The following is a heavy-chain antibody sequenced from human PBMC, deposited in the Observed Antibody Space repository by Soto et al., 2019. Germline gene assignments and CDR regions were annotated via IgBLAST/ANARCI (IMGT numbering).Heavy chain of an antibody. CDR1: GFTFSSYA. Sequence: GGSLRLSCAASGFTFSSYAMSWVRQAPGKGLEWVSATSGSGGSTYYADSVKGRFTISRDNSKNTLYLQMNSLRAEDTAVYYCAKTPELSIAVAGLFDYWGQGTLVTVSS. CDR3: AKTPELSIAVAGLFDY. CDR2: TSGSGGST. D-gene: IGHD6-19*01. J-gene: IGHJ4*02. V-gene: IGHV3-23*01.